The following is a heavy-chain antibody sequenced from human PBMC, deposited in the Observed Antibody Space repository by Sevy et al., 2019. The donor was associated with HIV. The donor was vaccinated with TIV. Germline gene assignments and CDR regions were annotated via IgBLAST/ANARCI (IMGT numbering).Heavy chain of an antibody. J-gene: IGHJ3*02. Sequence: GGSLRLSCAASGFSFSSYEMNWVRQAPGKGLEWVSYISSSGSSTYYADSVKGRFTISRDNAKNSLYLQMNSLRAEGTAVYYCARGGRHRDVYNRKDAFDIWGQGTMVTVSS. CDR2: ISSSGSST. V-gene: IGHV3-48*03. CDR3: ARGGRHRDVYNRKDAFDI. CDR1: GFSFSSYE. D-gene: IGHD1-1*01.